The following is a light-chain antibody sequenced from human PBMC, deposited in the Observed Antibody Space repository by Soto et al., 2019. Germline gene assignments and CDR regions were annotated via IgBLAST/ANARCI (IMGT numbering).Light chain of an antibody. CDR1: SSDVGGYEF. Sequence: QSALTQPASVSGSPGQSITISCTGTSSDVGGYEFVSWYQQHPGKAPKLMIYEVTDRPSGVSNRFSGSKSGNTASLTISGLQAEDEADYYCSSYTINSVVFGGGTQLTVL. V-gene: IGLV2-14*01. CDR3: SSYTINSVV. J-gene: IGLJ2*01. CDR2: EVT.